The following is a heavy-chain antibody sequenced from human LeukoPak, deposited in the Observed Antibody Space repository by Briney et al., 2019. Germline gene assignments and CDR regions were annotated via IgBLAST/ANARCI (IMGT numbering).Heavy chain of an antibody. V-gene: IGHV1-2*02. J-gene: IGHJ4*02. CDR2: INPNSGGT. Sequence: AASVTVSFTASGYTFTSYYMHWVRQAPGQGLEWMGWINPNSGGTNYAQKFQGRVTMTRDTSISTAYMELSRLRSDDTAVYYCAREVREGEGYCSSTSCYWAPSDYWGQGTLVTVSS. CDR1: GYTFTSYY. D-gene: IGHD2-2*01. CDR3: AREVREGEGYCSSTSCYWAPSDY.